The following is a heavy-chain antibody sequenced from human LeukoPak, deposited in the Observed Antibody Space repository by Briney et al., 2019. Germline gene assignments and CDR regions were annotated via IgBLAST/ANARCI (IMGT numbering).Heavy chain of an antibody. CDR2: IIPIFGTA. D-gene: IGHD3-16*01. CDR1: GYTFTSYA. J-gene: IGHJ3*02. CDR3: ARDRSTHRGNAFDI. Sequence: SVKVSCKASGYTFTSYAMNWVRQAPGQGLEWMGGIIPIFGTANYAQKFQGRVTITADESTSTAYMELSSLRSEDTAVYYCARDRSTHRGNAFDIWGQGTMVTVSS. V-gene: IGHV1-69*13.